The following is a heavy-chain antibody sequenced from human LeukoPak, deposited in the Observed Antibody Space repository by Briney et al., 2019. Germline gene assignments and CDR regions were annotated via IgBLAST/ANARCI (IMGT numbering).Heavy chain of an antibody. CDR3: ARNGWSDYYYYGMDV. J-gene: IGHJ6*02. D-gene: IGHD2-15*01. V-gene: IGHV4-59*08. Sequence: SETLSLTCTVSGGSITNYYWSWFRQPPGKGLEWIGYIYYSGSTNYNPSLKSRVTISVDTSKNQFSLILSSVTAADTAVYYCARNGWSDYYYYGMDVWGQGTTVTVSS. CDR1: GGSITNYY. CDR2: IYYSGST.